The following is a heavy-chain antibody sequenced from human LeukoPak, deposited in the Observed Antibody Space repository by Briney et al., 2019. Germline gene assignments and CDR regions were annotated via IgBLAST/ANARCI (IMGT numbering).Heavy chain of an antibody. CDR1: VSSISSYY. CDR3: ASHYGSGFDY. CDR2: IYYSGST. D-gene: IGHD3-10*01. J-gene: IGHJ4*02. V-gene: IGHV4-59*01. Sequence: PSETLSLTCTVSVSSISSYYWSWVRQPPGKGLEWIGYIYYSGSTNYNPSLKSRVTISIDTSKNQFSLKLSSVTAADTAMYYCASHYGSGFDYWGQRTLVTVSS.